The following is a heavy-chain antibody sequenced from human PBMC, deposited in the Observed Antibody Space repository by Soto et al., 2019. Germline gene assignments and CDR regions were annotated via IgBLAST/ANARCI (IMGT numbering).Heavy chain of an antibody. CDR3: AKDRAHYYYDSSGYHPLFDY. Sequence: QVQLVESGGGVVQPGRSLRLSCAASGFTFSSYGMHWVRQAPGKGLEWVAVISYDGSNKYYADSVKGRFTISRDKSKNTLYLQMNSLRAEDTAVYYCAKDRAHYYYDSSGYHPLFDYWGQGTLVTVSS. J-gene: IGHJ4*02. CDR1: GFTFSSYG. V-gene: IGHV3-30*18. CDR2: ISYDGSNK. D-gene: IGHD3-22*01.